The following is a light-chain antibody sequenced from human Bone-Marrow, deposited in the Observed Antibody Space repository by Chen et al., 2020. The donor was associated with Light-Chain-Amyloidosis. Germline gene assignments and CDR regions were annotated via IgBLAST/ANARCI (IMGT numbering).Light chain of an antibody. J-gene: IGLJ2*01. CDR1: DLPTKY. V-gene: IGLV3-25*03. CDR2: RDT. Sequence: SYELTQPPSVSVSPGQQARLTCSGDDLPTKYAYWYQQKPGQAPVLVIHRDTERPSGISERFSGSSSGTTATLTISGVQAEDEADYHCQSADSSGTYEVIFGGGTKLTVL. CDR3: QSADSSGTYEVI.